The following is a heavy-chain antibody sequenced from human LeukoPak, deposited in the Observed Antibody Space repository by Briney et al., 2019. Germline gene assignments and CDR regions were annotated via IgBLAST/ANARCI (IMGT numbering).Heavy chain of an antibody. J-gene: IGHJ4*02. V-gene: IGHV3-21*01. CDR1: GFSFSVYW. Sequence: GGSLRLYCAASGFSFSVYWMNWVGQAPGEGREWVSSISSSSSYIYYAPSVKGRFTISIDNAKNSLYLQMNSLRGEDTAVYYCARDLWSDIVVVVAARLIFDYWGQGTLVTVSS. CDR2: ISSSSSYI. D-gene: IGHD2-15*01. CDR3: ARDLWSDIVVVVAARLIFDY.